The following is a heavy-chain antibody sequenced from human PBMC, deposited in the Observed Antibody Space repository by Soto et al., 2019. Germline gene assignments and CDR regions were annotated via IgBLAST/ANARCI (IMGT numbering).Heavy chain of an antibody. CDR2: IIPIFGTA. V-gene: IGHV1-69*01. CDR1: GGTFSSYA. D-gene: IGHD5-12*01. CDR3: ARSSGYSGWYLQGWGLGAFDY. Sequence: QVQLVQSGAEVKKPGSSVKVSCRASGGTFSSYAISWVRQAPGQGLEWMGGIIPIFGTANYAQKFQGRVTITADESTSTAYMELSSLRSEDTAVYYCARSSGYSGWYLQGWGLGAFDYSGQGTLVTFSS. J-gene: IGHJ4*02.